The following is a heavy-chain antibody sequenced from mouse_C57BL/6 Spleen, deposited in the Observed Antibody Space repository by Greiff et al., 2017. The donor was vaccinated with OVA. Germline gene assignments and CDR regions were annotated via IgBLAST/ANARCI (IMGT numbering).Heavy chain of an antibody. J-gene: IGHJ2*01. CDR1: GYSITSGYY. D-gene: IGHD1-1*01. V-gene: IGHV3-6*01. CDR3: ARDKGYGSSYFDY. Sequence: EVQLQQSGPGLVTPSQSLSLTCSVTGYSITSGYYWNWIRQFPGNKLEWMGYISYDGSNNYNPSLKNRISITRDTSKNQFFLKLNSVTTEDTATYYCARDKGYGSSYFDYWGQGTTLTVSS. CDR2: ISYDGSN.